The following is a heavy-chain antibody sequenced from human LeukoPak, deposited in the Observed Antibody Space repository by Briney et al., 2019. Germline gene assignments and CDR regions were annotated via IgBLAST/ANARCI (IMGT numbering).Heavy chain of an antibody. V-gene: IGHV4-38-2*02. J-gene: IGHJ4*02. Sequence: SETLSLTCSVSGYSITNAYYWGWIRQPPGKGLEWIGSIFHLGNTHYNPSLTSRVTISVDASNNHFSLRLTSVTAADTAVYYCARIYDSSGYYYPQEFDYWGQGTLVTVSS. CDR3: ARIYDSSGYYYPQEFDY. D-gene: IGHD3-22*01. CDR2: IFHLGNT. CDR1: GYSITNAYY.